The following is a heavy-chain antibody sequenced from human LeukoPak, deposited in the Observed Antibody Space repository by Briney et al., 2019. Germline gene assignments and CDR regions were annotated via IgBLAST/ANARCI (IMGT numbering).Heavy chain of an antibody. CDR2: ISGSGGST. Sequence: GGSLRLSCAASGFTFSSYGMSWVRQAPGKGLEWVSAISGSGGSTYYADSVKGRFTISRDNSKNTLYLQMNSLRAEDTAVYYCAKDSDEWELGPGQGNFDYWGQGTLVTVSS. CDR3: AKDSDEWELGPGQGNFDY. V-gene: IGHV3-23*01. J-gene: IGHJ4*02. CDR1: GFTFSSYG. D-gene: IGHD1-26*01.